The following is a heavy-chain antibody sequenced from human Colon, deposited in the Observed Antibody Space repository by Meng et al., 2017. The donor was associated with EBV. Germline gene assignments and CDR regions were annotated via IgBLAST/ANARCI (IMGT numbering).Heavy chain of an antibody. CDR1: GGSMSTSGYY. J-gene: IGHJ5*02. Sequence: QSQLQESGPGLVKPSEXLSLTCSVSGGSMSTSGYYWGWIRQPPGKGLEWIGSIGHSGFTYYTPSLKSRVAVSLDTSKSQFSLMLTSVTAADTAVYYCVRSSAWVRTGFDPWGQGTLVTVSS. CDR3: VRSSAWVRTGFDP. V-gene: IGHV4-39*01. D-gene: IGHD6-19*01. CDR2: IGHSGFT.